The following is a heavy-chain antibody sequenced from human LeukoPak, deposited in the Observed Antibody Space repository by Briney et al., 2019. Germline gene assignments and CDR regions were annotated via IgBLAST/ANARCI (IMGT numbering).Heavy chain of an antibody. CDR3: ASNYGSGSSLDY. V-gene: IGHV3-74*01. Sequence: GGSLRLSCAASGFTFSSYWMHWVRQAPGKGLVWVSRINSDGSSTSYADSVKGRFTISRDNAKNTLYLQMNSLRAEDTAVYYCASNYGSGSSLDYWGQGTLVTVSS. CDR2: INSDGSST. J-gene: IGHJ4*02. D-gene: IGHD3-10*01. CDR1: GFTFSSYW.